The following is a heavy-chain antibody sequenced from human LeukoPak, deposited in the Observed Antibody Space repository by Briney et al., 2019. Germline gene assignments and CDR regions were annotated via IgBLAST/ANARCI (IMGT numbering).Heavy chain of an antibody. CDR3: ARVRPYYYYYMDV. CDR2: IYYSGST. Sequence: PSETLSLTCTVSGGSISSSYWSWIRQPPGKGLEWIGYIYYSGSTNYNPSLKSRVTISVDTSKNQFSLKLSSVTAADTAVYYCARVRPYYYYYMDVWGKGTTVTVSS. J-gene: IGHJ6*03. CDR1: GGSISSSY. V-gene: IGHV4-59*01.